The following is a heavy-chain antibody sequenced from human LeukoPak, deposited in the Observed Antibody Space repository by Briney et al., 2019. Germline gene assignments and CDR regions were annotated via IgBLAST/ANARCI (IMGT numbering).Heavy chain of an antibody. CDR3: AKETVWKCRTTGCNTNFDY. Sequence: GGSLRLSCAASEFTFSSYAMSWVRQAPGKGLEWVSGISGSGGNIYYADSVKGRFTISRDNSKNRLYLQMNSLRVEGTALYYCAKETVWKCRTTGCNTNFDYWGQGTLVTVSS. CDR2: ISGSGGNI. V-gene: IGHV3-23*01. CDR1: EFTFSSYA. D-gene: IGHD1-7*01. J-gene: IGHJ4*02.